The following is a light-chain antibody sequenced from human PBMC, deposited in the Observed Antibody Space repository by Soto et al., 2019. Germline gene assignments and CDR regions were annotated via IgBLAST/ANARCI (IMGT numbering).Light chain of an antibody. CDR3: QQYNNWPPIT. CDR1: QSVSRN. J-gene: IGKJ5*01. CDR2: GAS. Sequence: EIVLTPVVAASSVTTGERSTLSCRASQSVSRNLAWYQQKPGQAPRLLIYGASTRATGIPARFSGSGSGTEFTLTISSLQSEDFAVYYCQQYNNWPPITFGQGTRLEIK. V-gene: IGKV3-15*01.